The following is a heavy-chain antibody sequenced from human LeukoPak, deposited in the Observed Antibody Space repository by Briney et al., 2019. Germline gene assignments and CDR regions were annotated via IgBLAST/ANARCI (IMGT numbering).Heavy chain of an antibody. CDR1: GYTFTSYG. CDR2: ISAYNGNT. CDR3: ARAPIAVAGTGWFDP. D-gene: IGHD6-19*01. J-gene: IGHJ5*02. V-gene: IGHV1-18*04. Sequence: VASVKVSCKASGYTFTSYGISWVRQAPGQGLEWMGWISAYNGNTNYAQKLQGRVTMTTDTSTSTGYMELRSLRSDDTAVYYCARAPIAVAGTGWFDPWGQGTLVTVSS.